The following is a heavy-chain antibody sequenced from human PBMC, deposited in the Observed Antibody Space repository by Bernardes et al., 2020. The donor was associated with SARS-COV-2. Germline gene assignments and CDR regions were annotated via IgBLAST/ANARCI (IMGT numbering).Heavy chain of an antibody. CDR2: IYFTGRT. D-gene: IGHD3-22*01. Sequence: LSLTCSVSGDSITSNYWGWIRQPPGKGLEWIGDIYFTGRTNYNPSLKSRVTISVATSKKVFSLNLRSVAAADTAVYYCARGYAYYYDTTGNYPYVSFDVWGQGTTVTVSS. CDR3: ARGYAYYYDTTGNYPYVSFDV. J-gene: IGHJ3*01. CDR1: GDSITSNY. V-gene: IGHV4-59*01.